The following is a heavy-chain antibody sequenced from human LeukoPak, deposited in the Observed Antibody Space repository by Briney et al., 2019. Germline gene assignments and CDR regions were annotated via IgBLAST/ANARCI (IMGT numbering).Heavy chain of an antibody. CDR3: ARSQVRRAAATDWVTY. J-gene: IGHJ4*02. CDR1: GYTFTSYD. D-gene: IGHD2-2*01. CDR2: MNPNSGNT. Sequence: ASVKVSCKASGYTFTSYDINWVRQATGQGLEWMGWMNPNSGNTGYAQKFQGRVTMTRNTSISTAYMELSSLRAEDTAVYYCARSQVRRAAATDWVTYWGQGTLVTVSS. V-gene: IGHV1-8*01.